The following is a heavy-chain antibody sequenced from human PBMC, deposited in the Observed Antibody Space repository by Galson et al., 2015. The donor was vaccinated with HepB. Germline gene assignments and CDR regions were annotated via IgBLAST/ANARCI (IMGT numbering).Heavy chain of an antibody. CDR2: IWYDGSNK. Sequence: SLRLSCAASGFTFSSYGMHWVRQAPGKGLEWVAVIWYDGSNKYYADSVKGRFTISRDNSKNTLYLQMNSLRAEDTAVYYCAREWELLNAFDIWGQGTMVTVSS. CDR1: GFTFSSYG. V-gene: IGHV3-33*01. CDR3: AREWELLNAFDI. D-gene: IGHD1-26*01. J-gene: IGHJ3*02.